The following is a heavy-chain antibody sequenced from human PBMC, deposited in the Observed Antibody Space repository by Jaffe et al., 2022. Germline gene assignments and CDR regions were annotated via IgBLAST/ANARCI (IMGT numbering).Heavy chain of an antibody. J-gene: IGHJ6*03. Sequence: EVQLVESGGGLVQPGGSLRLSCAASGFTFSSYEMNWVRQAPGKGLEWVSYISSSGSTIYYADSVKGRFTISRDNAKNSLYLQMNSLRAEDTAVYYCARGPREGLLWFRERAPRAWYMDVWGKGTTVTVSS. V-gene: IGHV3-48*03. D-gene: IGHD3-10*01. CDR1: GFTFSSYE. CDR3: ARGPREGLLWFRERAPRAWYMDV. CDR2: ISSSGSTI.